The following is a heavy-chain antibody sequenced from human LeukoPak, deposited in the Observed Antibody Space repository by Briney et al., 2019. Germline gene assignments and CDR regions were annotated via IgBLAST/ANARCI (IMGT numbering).Heavy chain of an antibody. Sequence: SETLSLTCTVSGGSISSSSYYWGWIRQPPGKGLEWIGSIYYSGSTYYNPSLKSRVTISVDTSKNQFSLKLSSVTAADTAVYYCARHIQQQLPDYWGQGTLVTVSS. J-gene: IGHJ4*02. CDR2: IYYSGST. D-gene: IGHD6-13*01. CDR1: GGSISSSSYY. CDR3: ARHIQQQLPDY. V-gene: IGHV4-39*01.